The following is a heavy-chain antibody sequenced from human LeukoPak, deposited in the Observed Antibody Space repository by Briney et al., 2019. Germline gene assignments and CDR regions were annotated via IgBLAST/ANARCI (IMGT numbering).Heavy chain of an antibody. V-gene: IGHV3-21*01. CDR1: GFTFNRYN. Sequence: GGSLRLSCAASGFTFNRYNMNWVRRAPGKGLEWASSISTSSSYIYYADSVRGRFTISRDNAKNSLYLQMNGLRAEDTAVYSCARGADGVSSNSRGWFDPWGQGTLVTVSS. D-gene: IGHD2-15*01. CDR2: ISTSSSYI. J-gene: IGHJ5*02. CDR3: ARGADGVSSNSRGWFDP.